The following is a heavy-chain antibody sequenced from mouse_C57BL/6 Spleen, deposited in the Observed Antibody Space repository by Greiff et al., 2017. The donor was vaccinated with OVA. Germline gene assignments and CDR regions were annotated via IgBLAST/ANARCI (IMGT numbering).Heavy chain of an antibody. D-gene: IGHD2-4*01. CDR3: ARNYDYDGDNYAMGY. CDR2: INPNNGGT. Sequence: EVQLQQSGPELVKPGASVKISCKASGYTFTDYYMNWVKQSHGKSLEWIGDINPNNGGTSYNQKFKGKATLTVDKSSSTAYMELRSLTSEDSAVYYSARNYDYDGDNYAMGYWGQGASVTVSS. J-gene: IGHJ4*01. V-gene: IGHV1-26*01. CDR1: GYTFTDYY.